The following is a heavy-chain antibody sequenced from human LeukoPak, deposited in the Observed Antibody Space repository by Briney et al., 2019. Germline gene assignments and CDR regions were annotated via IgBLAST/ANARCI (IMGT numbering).Heavy chain of an antibody. CDR1: GGSVSSGSYY. D-gene: IGHD6-19*01. CDR2: IYYSGST. Sequence: SETLSLTCTVSGGSVSSGSYYWSWIRQPPGKGLEWIVYIYYSGSTNYNPSLKGRVTISVDTSKNQFSLKLSSVTAADTAVYYCARGPYSSGWYYWFDPWGQGTLVTVSS. J-gene: IGHJ5*02. CDR3: ARGPYSSGWYYWFDP. V-gene: IGHV4-61*01.